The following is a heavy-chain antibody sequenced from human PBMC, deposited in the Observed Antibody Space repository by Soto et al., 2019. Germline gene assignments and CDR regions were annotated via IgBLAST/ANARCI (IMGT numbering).Heavy chain of an antibody. CDR3: AKLAARWGYNFDY. V-gene: IGHV3-30*18. CDR1: GFTFSSYG. CDR2: ISYDGSNK. J-gene: IGHJ4*02. Sequence: QVQLVESGGGVVQPGRSLRLSCAASGFTFSSYGMHWVRQAPGKGLEWVAVISYDGSNKYYADSVKGRFTISRDNSKNTLYLQMNSLRAEDTAVYYCAKLAARWGYNFDYWGQGTLVTVSS. D-gene: IGHD6-6*01.